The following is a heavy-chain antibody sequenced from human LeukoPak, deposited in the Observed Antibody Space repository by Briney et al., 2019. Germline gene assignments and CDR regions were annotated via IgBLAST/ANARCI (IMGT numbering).Heavy chain of an antibody. CDR3: ARDLHYYDSSGYYST. J-gene: IGHJ5*02. V-gene: IGHV1-18*01. CDR1: GYTFTSYG. D-gene: IGHD3-22*01. Sequence: ASVKVSCKASGYTFTSYGISWVRQAPGQGLEWMGWISAYNGNTNYAQKLQGRVTMTTDTSTSTAYMELSSLRSEDTAVYYCARDLHYYDSSGYYSTWGQGTLVTVSS. CDR2: ISAYNGNT.